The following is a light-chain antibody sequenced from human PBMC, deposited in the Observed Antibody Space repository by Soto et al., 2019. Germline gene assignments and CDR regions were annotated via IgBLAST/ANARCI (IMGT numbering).Light chain of an antibody. V-gene: IGKV3D-15*01. CDR3: QEYDDWLRLN. CDR1: QSVNIY. CDR2: GAS. J-gene: IGKJ4*01. Sequence: EIVMTQSPATLSVSPGERATLSCRASQSVNIYLAWYQHKPGQAPRLLIFGASSRATGLPARFSGGWSGTECTMSGSSVQLENFAVYFWQEYDDWLRLNSGGGTKVEIK.